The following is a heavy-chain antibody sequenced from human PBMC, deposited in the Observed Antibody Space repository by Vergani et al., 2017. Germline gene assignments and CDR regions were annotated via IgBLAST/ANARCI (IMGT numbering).Heavy chain of an antibody. J-gene: IGHJ5*02. CDR2: IHSSGTT. CDR1: GGSITSGSFY. Sequence: QVQLHESGPGLVKPSQTLSLTCTVSGGSITSGSFYWSWIRQPAGQGLVWIGRIHSSGTTNYNPSLKSRVTLSVDTSKNQLSLRMTSVTAADTAVYYCARDSWTSELRGVYWFDTWGQGTLVSVSS. V-gene: IGHV4-61*02. CDR3: ARDSWTSELRGVYWFDT. D-gene: IGHD3-10*01.